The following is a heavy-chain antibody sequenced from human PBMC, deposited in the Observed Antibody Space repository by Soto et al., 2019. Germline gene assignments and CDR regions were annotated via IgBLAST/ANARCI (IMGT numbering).Heavy chain of an antibody. CDR2: MNPNSGNT. CDR3: ARAYRFRAGGGGMDV. D-gene: IGHD3-16*02. J-gene: IGHJ6*02. V-gene: IGHV1-8*02. CDR1: GYTFSNYG. Sequence: ASVKVSCKASGYTFSNYGISWVRQAPGQGLEWMGWMNPNSGNTGYAQKFQGRVTMTRNTSISTAYMELSSLRSEDTAVYYCARAYRFRAGGGGMDVWGQGTTVIVSS.